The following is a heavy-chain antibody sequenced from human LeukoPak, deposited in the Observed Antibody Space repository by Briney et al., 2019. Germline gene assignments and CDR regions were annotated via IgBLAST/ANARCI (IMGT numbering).Heavy chain of an antibody. V-gene: IGHV4-39*01. CDR3: ARKYCSSTSCYYAY. CDR1: SGSISSSSYY. J-gene: IGHJ4*02. Sequence: SETLSLTCTVSSGSISSSSYYWGWIRQPPGKGLGWIGCIYYSGSTYYNPSLKSRVTISVDTSKNQFSLKLSSVTAADTAVYYCARKYCSSTSCYYAYWGQGTLVTVSS. D-gene: IGHD2-2*01. CDR2: IYYSGST.